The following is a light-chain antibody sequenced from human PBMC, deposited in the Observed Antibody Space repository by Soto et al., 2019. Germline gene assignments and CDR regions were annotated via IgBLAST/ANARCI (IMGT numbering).Light chain of an antibody. CDR1: QGIGIT. J-gene: IGKJ1*01. CDR2: DAS. V-gene: IGKV3D-11*01. Sequence: IVMTQSPATLSVSPGERVTLSCRASQGIGITLAWYQQKAGQAPRLLIYDASNRAAGTPARLSGSGSGTDFTLTISSLEPEDFAVYYCQQRDNWPWTFGQGTKVDIK. CDR3: QQRDNWPWT.